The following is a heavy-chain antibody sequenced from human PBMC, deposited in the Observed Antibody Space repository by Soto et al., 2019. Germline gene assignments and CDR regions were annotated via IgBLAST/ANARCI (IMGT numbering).Heavy chain of an antibody. V-gene: IGHV4-30-4*01. CDR1: GGSISSGDYY. Sequence: SETLSLTCTVSGGSISSGDYYWSWLRQPPGKGLEWIGYIYYSGSTYYNPSLKSRVTISVDTSKNQFSLKLSSVTAADTAVYYCARYSGSYRPAFDIWGQGTMVTVSS. J-gene: IGHJ3*02. CDR2: IYYSGST. D-gene: IGHD1-26*01. CDR3: ARYSGSYRPAFDI.